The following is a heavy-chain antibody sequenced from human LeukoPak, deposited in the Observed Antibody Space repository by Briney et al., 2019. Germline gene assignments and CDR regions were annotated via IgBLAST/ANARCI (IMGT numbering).Heavy chain of an antibody. Sequence: SETLSLTCTVSGGPISSYYWSWIRQPPGKGLEWIGYIYYSGSTNYNPSLKSRVTISVDTSKNQFSLKLSSVTAADTAVYYCASGTTVTNFAYWGQGTLVTVSS. J-gene: IGHJ4*02. D-gene: IGHD4-17*01. CDR1: GGPISSYY. CDR3: ASGTTVTNFAY. V-gene: IGHV4-59*01. CDR2: IYYSGST.